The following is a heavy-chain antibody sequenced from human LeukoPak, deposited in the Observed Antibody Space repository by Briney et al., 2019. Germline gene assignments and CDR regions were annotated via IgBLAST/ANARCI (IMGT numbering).Heavy chain of an antibody. Sequence: ASVKVSCKASGYTFTSYYMHWVRQAPGQGLEWMGWISAYNGNTNYAQKLQGRVTMTTDTSTSTAYMELRSLRSDDTAVYYCARSEVVPAAISYFDYWGQGTLVTVSS. CDR3: ARSEVVPAAISYFDY. J-gene: IGHJ4*02. CDR1: GYTFTSYY. D-gene: IGHD2-2*02. V-gene: IGHV1-18*04. CDR2: ISAYNGNT.